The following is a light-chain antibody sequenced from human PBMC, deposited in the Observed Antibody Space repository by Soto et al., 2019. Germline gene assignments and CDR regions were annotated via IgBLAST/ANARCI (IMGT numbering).Light chain of an antibody. CDR1: QRISTW. CDR3: QQLNSYTQT. V-gene: IGKV1-5*01. CDR2: DAS. J-gene: IGKJ1*01. Sequence: DIQMTQSPSTLSASVGDGVTLTCRASQRISTWLAWYQQKPGKAPKILISDASSLETGVPSRFSGSGSGTEFNLTISSLQPDDFATYDCQQLNSYTQTFGQGTKVDIK.